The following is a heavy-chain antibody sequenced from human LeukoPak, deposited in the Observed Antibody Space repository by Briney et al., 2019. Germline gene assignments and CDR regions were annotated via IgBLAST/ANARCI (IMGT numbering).Heavy chain of an antibody. J-gene: IGHJ5*02. CDR3: ARAGGYERGWFDP. CDR2: ISAYNGNT. CDR1: GYIFTGYY. V-gene: IGHV1-18*04. D-gene: IGHD5-12*01. Sequence: ASVKVSCKASGYIFTGYYMHWVRQAPGQGLEWMGWISAYNGNTNYAQKLQGRVTMTTDTSTSTAYMELRSLRSDDTAVYYCARAGGYERGWFDPWGQGTLVTVSS.